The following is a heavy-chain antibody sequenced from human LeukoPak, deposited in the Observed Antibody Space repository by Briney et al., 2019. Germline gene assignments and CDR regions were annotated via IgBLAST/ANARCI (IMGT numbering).Heavy chain of an antibody. CDR3: ATVRDCSGGSCLYWYFDL. CDR2: FDLEDGET. CDR1: GYTLTELS. J-gene: IGHJ2*01. Sequence: ASVKVSCTVSGYTLTELSMHWVRQAPGKGLEWMGGFDLEDGETIYAQKFQGRVTMTEDTSTDTAYMELSSLRSEDTAVYYCATVRDCSGGSCLYWYFDLWGRGTLVTVSS. V-gene: IGHV1-24*01. D-gene: IGHD2-15*01.